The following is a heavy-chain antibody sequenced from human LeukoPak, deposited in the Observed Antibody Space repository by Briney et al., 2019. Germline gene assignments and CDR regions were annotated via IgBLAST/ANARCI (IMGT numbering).Heavy chain of an antibody. J-gene: IGHJ4*02. Sequence: GGSLGLSCAASGFTFSSYGMHWVRQAPGKGLEWVAVIWYDGSNKYYADSVKGRFTISRDNSKNTLYLQMNSLRAEDTAVYYCAKLSGGSCCPDYWGQGTLVTVSS. CDR3: AKLSGGSCCPDY. D-gene: IGHD2-15*01. V-gene: IGHV3-33*06. CDR1: GFTFSSYG. CDR2: IWYDGSNK.